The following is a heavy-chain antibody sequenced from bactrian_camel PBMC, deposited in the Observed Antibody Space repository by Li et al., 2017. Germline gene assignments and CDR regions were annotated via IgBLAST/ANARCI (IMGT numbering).Heavy chain of an antibody. CDR1: GFTFTDCG. V-gene: IGHV3S42*01. Sequence: VQLVESGGGLVQPGGSLRLSCVASGFTFTDCGMSWVRQAPGKGLEWVAAIASDGTTSYANSVKGRFAVSKDNAKNTLYLQMNSLKPEDTAMYYCAAMGCRRWSDMKDVRYWGQGTQVTVS. CDR3: AAMGCRRWSDMKDVRY. J-gene: IGHJ4*01. D-gene: IGHD3*01. CDR2: IASDGTT.